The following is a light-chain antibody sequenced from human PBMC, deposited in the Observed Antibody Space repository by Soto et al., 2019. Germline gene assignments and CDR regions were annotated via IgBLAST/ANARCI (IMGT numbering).Light chain of an antibody. Sequence: DIQMTQSPSTVSASVGDAVTITCRASQSISTWVAWYQQKPGKAPNLLIYGASTLESGGPSGFSGSGSGTEFTLTISSLQPDDSATYYCQQYNSYPYTFGQGTKLEIK. J-gene: IGKJ2*01. CDR2: GAS. V-gene: IGKV1-5*01. CDR1: QSISTW. CDR3: QQYNSYPYT.